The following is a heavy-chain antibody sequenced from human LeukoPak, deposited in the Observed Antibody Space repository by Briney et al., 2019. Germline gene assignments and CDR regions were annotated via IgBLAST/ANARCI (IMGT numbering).Heavy chain of an antibody. CDR3: VRSAPYCSGGSCYRRWFDP. Sequence: ASVKVSCKASGYTFTGYDINWVRQATGQGLEWMGWMNPNSGNTGYAQKFQGRVTMTRNTSISTAYMELSSLRSEDTAVYYCVRSAPYCSGGSCYRRWFDPWGQGTLVTVSS. CDR1: GYTFTGYD. D-gene: IGHD2-15*01. CDR2: MNPNSGNT. J-gene: IGHJ5*02. V-gene: IGHV1-8*01.